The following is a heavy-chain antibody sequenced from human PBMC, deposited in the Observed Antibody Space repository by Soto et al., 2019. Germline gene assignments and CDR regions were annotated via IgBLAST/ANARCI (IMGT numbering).Heavy chain of an antibody. V-gene: IGHV1-69*18. J-gene: IGHJ4*02. D-gene: IGHD1-26*01. Sequence: QVQLVQSGAEVKKPGSSVKVSCSASGVTFSSYAFTWVRQAPGQGLEWVGNIIPVFRTSTYAQRFQGRLTITADESTNPIYMELSSLSSEDTAVYFRGKGGSWEAGGCESWGQGTLVIVSS. CDR2: IIPVFRTS. CDR1: GVTFSSYA. CDR3: GKGGSWEAGGCES.